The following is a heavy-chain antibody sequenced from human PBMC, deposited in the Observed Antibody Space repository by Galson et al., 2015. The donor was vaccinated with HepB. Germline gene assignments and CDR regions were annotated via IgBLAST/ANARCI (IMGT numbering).Heavy chain of an antibody. Sequence: PALVKPTQTLTLTCTFSGFSLSTSGLCVSWIRQPPGKALTWLAFVDWEDDKYYSTSLRTRLTISKDTSKNQVVLTMTNMDPVDTATYYCARGRSAYYFDYWGQGSLVTVSA. V-gene: IGHV2-70*01. D-gene: IGHD3-16*01. CDR2: VDWEDDK. CDR1: GFSLSTSGLC. CDR3: ARGRSAYYFDY. J-gene: IGHJ4*02.